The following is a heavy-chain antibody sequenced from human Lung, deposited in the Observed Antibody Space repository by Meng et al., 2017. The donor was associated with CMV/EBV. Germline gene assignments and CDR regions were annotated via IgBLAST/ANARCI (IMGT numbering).Heavy chain of an antibody. CDR2: IYYSGNT. Sequence: SETLSLXXTVSGGSISSSSYYWGWIRQPPGQGLEWIGSIYYSGNTYYKPSLQSRVTITADTSKSQFSLELSSVTAADTAVYYCASLPKMGIATTGPHWGQETXVTVSS. CDR1: GGSISSSSYY. V-gene: IGHV4-39*07. J-gene: IGHJ4*02. D-gene: IGHD6-13*01. CDR3: ASLPKMGIATTGPH.